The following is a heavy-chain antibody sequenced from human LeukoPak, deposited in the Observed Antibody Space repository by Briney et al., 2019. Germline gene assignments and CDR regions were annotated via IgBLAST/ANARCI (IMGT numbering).Heavy chain of an antibody. J-gene: IGHJ4*02. CDR2: ISHSGSP. CDR3: AREGRENIAIGVD. Sequence: PSETLSLTCTDSGYSISSGYYWGWFRQTPGRGLEWIASISHSGSPYYNPSLKSRVTISEDLSRNVFSLTLNSATAADAAVYYCAREGRENIAIGVDWGQGALVTVSS. V-gene: IGHV4-38-2*02. CDR1: GYSISSGYY. D-gene: IGHD3-16*02.